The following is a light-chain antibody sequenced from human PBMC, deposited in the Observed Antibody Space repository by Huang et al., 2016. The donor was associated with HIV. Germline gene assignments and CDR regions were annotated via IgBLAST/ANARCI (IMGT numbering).Light chain of an antibody. CDR2: DTS. CDR1: QSISSY. J-gene: IGKJ5*01. V-gene: IGKV3-11*01. CDR3: QQRTN. Sequence: EIVLTQSPATLSLSPGERATLSCRASQSISSYLAWYQQKPGQAPRLLIYDTSNRATCIPARFGGSGSETNVTLTISSLEPEDFAVYYCQQRTNFGQGTRLDIK.